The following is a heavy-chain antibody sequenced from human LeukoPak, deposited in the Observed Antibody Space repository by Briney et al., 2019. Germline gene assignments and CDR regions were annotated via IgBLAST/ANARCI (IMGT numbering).Heavy chain of an antibody. J-gene: IGHJ4*02. Sequence: GGSLRLSCAASGFTFSSYAMSWVRQAPGKGLEWVLAISGSGGSTYYADSVKGRFTISRDNSKNTLYLQMNSLRAEDTAVYYCANFPSPRGDYDKTDYWGQGTLVTVSS. CDR3: ANFPSPRGDYDKTDY. V-gene: IGHV3-23*01. CDR2: ISGSGGST. CDR1: GFTFSSYA. D-gene: IGHD4-17*01.